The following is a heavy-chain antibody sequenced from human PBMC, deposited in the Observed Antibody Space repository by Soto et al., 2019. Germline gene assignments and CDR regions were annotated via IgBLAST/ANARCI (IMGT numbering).Heavy chain of an antibody. CDR1: GFTFSSYA. D-gene: IGHD6-19*01. CDR2: ISGSGGST. Sequence: GGSLRLSCAASGFTFSSYAMSWVRQAPGKGLEWVSAISGSGGSTYYADSVKGRFTISRDNSKNTLYLQMNSLRAEDTAVYYCAKESTYSSGWWVPGYFDYWGQGTLVTVSS. V-gene: IGHV3-23*01. J-gene: IGHJ4*02. CDR3: AKESTYSSGWWVPGYFDY.